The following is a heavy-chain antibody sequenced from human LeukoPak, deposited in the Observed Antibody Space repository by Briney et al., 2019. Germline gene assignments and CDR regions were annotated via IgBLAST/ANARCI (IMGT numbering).Heavy chain of an antibody. CDR1: GFTFSSYA. J-gene: IGHJ4*02. CDR2: ISGSGGST. V-gene: IGHV3-23*01. CDR3: AKDRRAYYDSSGYYYVFDY. D-gene: IGHD3-22*01. Sequence: PGGSLRLSCAASGFTFSSYAMSWVRQAPGKGLEWVSAISGSGGSTYYADSVKGRFTISRDNPKNTLYLQMNSLRAEDTAVYYCAKDRRAYYDSSGYYYVFDYWGQGTLVTVSS.